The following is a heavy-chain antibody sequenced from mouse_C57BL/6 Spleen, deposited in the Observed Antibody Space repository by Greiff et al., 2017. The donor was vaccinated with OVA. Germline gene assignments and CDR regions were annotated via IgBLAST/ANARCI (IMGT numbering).Heavy chain of an antibody. J-gene: IGHJ2*01. CDR2: ISYDGSN. CDR1: GYSITSGYY. V-gene: IGHV3-6*01. CDR3: ARGSYFDY. Sequence: VQLKESGPGLVKPSQFLSLTCSVTGYSITSGYYWNWIRQFPGNKLEWMGYISYDGSNNYNPSLKNRISITRDTSKNQFFLKLNSVTTEDTATYYCARGSYFDYWGQGTTLTVSS.